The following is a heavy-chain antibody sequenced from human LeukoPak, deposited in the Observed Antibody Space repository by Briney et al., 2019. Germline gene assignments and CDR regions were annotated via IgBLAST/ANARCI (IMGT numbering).Heavy chain of an antibody. V-gene: IGHV3-53*01. Sequence: GGSLRLSCAAAGFTVRTNYMSWVRQAPGKGLEWVSVFYSGGTTRYADSVEGRFTISRDISKNSLLLEMNNLTPEDTAVYYCARAVPHTFYYDSSGYYGDAFDVWGLGTPVTVAS. J-gene: IGHJ3*01. D-gene: IGHD3-22*01. CDR3: ARAVPHTFYYDSSGYYGDAFDV. CDR1: GFTVRTNY. CDR2: FYSGGTT.